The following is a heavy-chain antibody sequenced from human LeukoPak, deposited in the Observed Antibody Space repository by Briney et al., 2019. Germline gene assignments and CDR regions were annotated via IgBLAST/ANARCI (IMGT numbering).Heavy chain of an antibody. Sequence: GGSLRLSCAASGFNVRSYYMSWVRQAPGKGLEWVSVIYTDGNTYYAVSVKGRFTVSRDNSKNTLYLQMNSLRADDTAVYYCVRDGYRDWGQGTLVTVSS. CDR1: GFNVRSYY. J-gene: IGHJ4*02. V-gene: IGHV3-66*01. CDR3: VRDGYRD. D-gene: IGHD6-25*01. CDR2: IYTDGNT.